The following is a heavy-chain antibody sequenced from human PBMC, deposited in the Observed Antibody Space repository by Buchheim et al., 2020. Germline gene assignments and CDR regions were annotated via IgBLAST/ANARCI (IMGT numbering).Heavy chain of an antibody. Sequence: QLQLQESGPGLVKPSETLSLTCTVSGGSISSSSYYWGWIRQPPGKGLEWIANIYYSGSTYYNPSLKSRVTISVDTSRNQFSLKLSSVTAADTAVYYCARHWPRHNYYMDVWGKGTT. CDR3: ARHWPRHNYYMDV. V-gene: IGHV4-39*01. CDR2: IYYSGST. J-gene: IGHJ6*03. D-gene: IGHD5-24*01. CDR1: GGSISSSSYY.